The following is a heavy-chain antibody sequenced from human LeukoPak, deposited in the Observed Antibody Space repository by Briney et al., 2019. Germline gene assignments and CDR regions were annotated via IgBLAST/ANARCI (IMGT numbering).Heavy chain of an antibody. V-gene: IGHV4-38-2*01. J-gene: IGHJ4*02. Sequence: SETLSLTCAVSGYSISSDYYWGWIRQPPGEGLEWIGSIYHSGSTYYNPSLKSRVTMSVDTSKNQFSLRLTSVTAADTAVYYCAGVPYCTSARSRCYGFFLYYFDYWGQGTLVTVSS. CDR1: GYSISSDYY. D-gene: IGHD2-2*01. CDR3: AGVPYCTSARSRCYGFFLYYFDY. CDR2: IYHSGST.